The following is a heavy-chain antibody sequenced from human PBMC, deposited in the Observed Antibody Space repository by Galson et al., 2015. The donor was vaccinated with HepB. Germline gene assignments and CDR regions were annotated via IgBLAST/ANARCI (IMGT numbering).Heavy chain of an antibody. V-gene: IGHV3-66*01. CDR2: IYSGGST. CDR1: GITVSGNF. J-gene: IGHJ3*02. Sequence: SLRLSCAASGITVSGNFMSWVRQAPGRGLEWVSDIYSGGSTYYAGSVEGRFTISRDNFRNTLSLQMSSLRAEDTAVYYCARELNWAYDIWGQGTMVTVSS. D-gene: IGHD1-1*01. CDR3: ARELNWAYDI.